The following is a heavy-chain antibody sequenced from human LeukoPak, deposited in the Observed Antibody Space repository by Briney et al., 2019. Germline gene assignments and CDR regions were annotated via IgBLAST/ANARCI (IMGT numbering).Heavy chain of an antibody. CDR3: ASNPGLYGGWGNRDDY. V-gene: IGHV3-74*01. CDR2: INNDGSSA. D-gene: IGHD4-23*01. CDR1: GNYW. Sequence: GGSLRLSCAASGNYWMHWVRQVPGKGLVWVSRINNDGSSASYVDSVKGRFTISRDNAKNTLFLQMNSLRAEDTAVYYCASNPGLYGGWGNRDDYWGQGTLVTVSS. J-gene: IGHJ4*02.